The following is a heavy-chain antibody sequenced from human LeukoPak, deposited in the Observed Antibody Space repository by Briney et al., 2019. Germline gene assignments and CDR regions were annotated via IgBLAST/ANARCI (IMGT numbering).Heavy chain of an antibody. CDR1: GFPFSNHA. Sequence: GGSLRLSCAASGFPFSNHAMSWVRQPPGKGLEWVSAISNGNTYYTDSVRGRFTISRDDSKNMVYLQMNSLRVEDTARYYCVREAGYCASVCLKSNWFDPWGQGTLVTVSS. J-gene: IGHJ5*02. CDR2: ISNGNT. V-gene: IGHV3-23*01. D-gene: IGHD2-21*02. CDR3: VREAGYCASVCLKSNWFDP.